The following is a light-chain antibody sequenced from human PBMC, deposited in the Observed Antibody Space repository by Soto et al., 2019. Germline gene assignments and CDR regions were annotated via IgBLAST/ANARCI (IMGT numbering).Light chain of an antibody. CDR2: EGS. CDR3: CSYAGSDVV. CDR1: SSDVGSYNL. V-gene: IGLV2-23*01. Sequence: HSALTQPASVSGSPGQSITISCTGTSSDVGSYNLVSWYQQHPGKAPKPMIYEGSKRPSGVSNRFSGSKSGNTASLTISGLQAEDEADYYCCSYAGSDVVFGGGTELTVL. J-gene: IGLJ2*01.